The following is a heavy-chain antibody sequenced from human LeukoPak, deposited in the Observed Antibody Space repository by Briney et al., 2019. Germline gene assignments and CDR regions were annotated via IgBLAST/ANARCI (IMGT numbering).Heavy chain of an antibody. CDR1: GGTFSSYA. CDR2: IIPIFGTA. D-gene: IGHD5-18*01. J-gene: IGHJ4*02. Sequence: RASVKVSCKASGGTFSSYAISWVRQAPGQGLEWMGGIIPIFGTANYAQKFQGRVTITADKSTSTAYMELSSLRSEDTAVYYCASQLRIQLWAFDYWGQGTLVTVSS. V-gene: IGHV1-69*06. CDR3: ASQLRIQLWAFDY.